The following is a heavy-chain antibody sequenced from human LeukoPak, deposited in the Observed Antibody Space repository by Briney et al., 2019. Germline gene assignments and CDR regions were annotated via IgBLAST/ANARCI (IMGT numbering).Heavy chain of an antibody. CDR1: GFTFSSYW. V-gene: IGHV3-7*03. J-gene: IGHJ6*02. CDR2: INHNGNVN. D-gene: IGHD3-16*01. CDR3: ARGGGLDV. Sequence: GGSLRLSCAASGFTFSSYWMNWACQAPGKGLEWVASINHNGNVNYYVDSVKGRFTISRDNAKNSLYLQMSNLRAEDTAVYFCARGGGLDVWGQGATVTISS.